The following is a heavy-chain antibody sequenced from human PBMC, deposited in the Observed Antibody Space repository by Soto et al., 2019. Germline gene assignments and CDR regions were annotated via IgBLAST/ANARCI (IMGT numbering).Heavy chain of an antibody. Sequence: GGSLRLSCIASGFTFNTYGMHWVRQAPGKGLEWLAVLWYDGTNRFYADSVKGRFTISRDNSKNTLYLQMNSLRVEDTAVYYCARDGTAGDLVWKFDYWGQGTLVTVSS. V-gene: IGHV3-33*01. CDR3: ARDGTAGDLVWKFDY. CDR1: GFTFNTYG. D-gene: IGHD2-21*01. CDR2: LWYDGTNR. J-gene: IGHJ4*02.